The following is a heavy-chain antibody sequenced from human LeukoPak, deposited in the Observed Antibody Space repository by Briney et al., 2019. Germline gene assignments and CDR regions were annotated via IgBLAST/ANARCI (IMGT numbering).Heavy chain of an antibody. V-gene: IGHV3-7*01. J-gene: IGHJ4*02. CDR3: VGGDY. CDR1: GPTFSIHW. Sequence: GGSLRLSCAASGPTFSIHWMNWVRQAPGKGLECVANINQDGSDKYYVDSVKGRFTTSRDNTKNSLYLQMNSLRAEDTAVYYCVGGDYWGQGTLVTVSS. CDR2: INQDGSDK.